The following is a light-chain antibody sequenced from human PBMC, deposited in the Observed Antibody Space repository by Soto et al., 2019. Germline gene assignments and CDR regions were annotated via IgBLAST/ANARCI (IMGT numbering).Light chain of an antibody. CDR1: QSVSSSY. V-gene: IGKV3-15*01. CDR3: QQYNNWPRT. Sequence: EIVLTQSPGTLSLSPGERATLSCRASQSVSSSYLAWYQQKPGQAPRLLIYGASTRATGIPRRFSGSASGAEFTLTISSLQSEDFAVYYCQQYNNWPRTFGQGTKVDNK. CDR2: GAS. J-gene: IGKJ1*01.